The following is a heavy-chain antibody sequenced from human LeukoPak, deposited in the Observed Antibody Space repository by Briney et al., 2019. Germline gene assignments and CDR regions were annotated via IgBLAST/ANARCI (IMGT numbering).Heavy chain of an antibody. J-gene: IGHJ4*02. V-gene: IGHV3-21*06. Sequence: GGSLRLSCAASGFTFSSYSINWVRQAPGKGLEWLSSIGTSSNYISYADSVKGRFTISRDNAKNTLYLQMNSPRAEDTAVYYCARVPGDYWGQGTLVTVSS. CDR2: IGTSSNYI. CDR3: ARVPGDY. CDR1: GFTFSSYS.